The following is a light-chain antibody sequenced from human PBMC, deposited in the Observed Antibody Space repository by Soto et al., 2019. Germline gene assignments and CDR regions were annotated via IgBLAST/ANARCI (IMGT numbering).Light chain of an antibody. CDR1: SSDVGGYNY. CDR3: RSYTSSSTLVV. J-gene: IGLJ2*01. V-gene: IGLV2-14*01. Sequence: QSALTQPASVSGSPGQSITISCSGTSSDVGGYNYVSWYQQHPGKAPKLMIYEVSNRPSGVSNRFSGSKSGNTASLTISGLLAEDEADYYCRSYTSSSTLVVFGGGTKLTVL. CDR2: EVS.